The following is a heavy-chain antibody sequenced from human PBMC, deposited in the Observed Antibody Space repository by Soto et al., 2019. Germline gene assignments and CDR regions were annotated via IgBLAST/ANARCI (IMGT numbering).Heavy chain of an antibody. J-gene: IGHJ4*02. CDR3: ARSQRRTSAAGAGDY. Sequence: QVQLVQSGAEVKKPGASVKVSCKASGYTFTSYDINWMRQATGQGLEWMGWMNPNSGNAGYAQRFQGRVTMTWNTSISTAYMDLSSLRSEDTAVYYCARSQRRTSAAGAGDYWGQGTLVTVSS. V-gene: IGHV1-8*01. CDR2: MNPNSGNA. CDR1: GYTFTSYD. D-gene: IGHD6-13*01.